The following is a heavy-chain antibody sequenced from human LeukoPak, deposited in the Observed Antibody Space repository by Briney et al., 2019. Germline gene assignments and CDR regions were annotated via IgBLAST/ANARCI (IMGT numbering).Heavy chain of an antibody. V-gene: IGHV1-3*03. Sequence: ASVKVSCKASGYTFTSYAMHWVRQAPGQRLEWMGWINTGNGNTKYSQEFQGRVTITRDTSANTAYMELSSLRSEDTAVYYCARGSIGYCSSTSCYGFDPWGQGTLVTVSS. D-gene: IGHD2-2*01. CDR2: INTGNGNT. CDR3: ARGSIGYCSSTSCYGFDP. J-gene: IGHJ5*02. CDR1: GYTFTSYA.